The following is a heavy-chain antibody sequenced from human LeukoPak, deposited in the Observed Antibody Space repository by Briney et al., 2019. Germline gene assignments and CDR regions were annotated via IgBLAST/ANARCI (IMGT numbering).Heavy chain of an antibody. CDR3: AREAGTFGGVIVKRVWFDP. D-gene: IGHD3-16*02. V-gene: IGHV1-69*05. CDR2: IIPIFGTA. J-gene: IGHJ5*02. Sequence: GASVKVSCKASGGTFSSYAISWVRQAPGQGLEWMGGIIPIFGTANYAQKFQGRVTMTRDTPISTVYMELSRLRSDDTAVYYCAREAGTFGGVIVKRVWFDPWGQGTLVTVSS. CDR1: GGTFSSYA.